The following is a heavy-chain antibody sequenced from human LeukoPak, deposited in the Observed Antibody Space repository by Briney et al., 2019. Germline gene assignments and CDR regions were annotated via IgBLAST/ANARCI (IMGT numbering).Heavy chain of an antibody. CDR1: GYTFTSYD. CDR2: MNPNSGNT. CDR3: ARGSQNY. V-gene: IGHV1-8*01. J-gene: IGHJ4*02. Sequence: PGAXXXXXCKASGYTFTSYDINWVRQAPGQGLEWMGWMNPNSGNTVYAQKFQGRVTMTRNTSISTAYMELSSLRSEDTAVYYCARGSQNYWGQGTLVTVSS.